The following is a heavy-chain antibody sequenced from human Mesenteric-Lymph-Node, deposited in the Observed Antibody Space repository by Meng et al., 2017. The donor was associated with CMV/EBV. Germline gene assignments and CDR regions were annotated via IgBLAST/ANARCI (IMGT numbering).Heavy chain of an antibody. CDR3: APFIELELQDYYYGMDV. Sequence: GGSLRLSCAASGLTFSNHAMSWVRQAPGKGLEWVSAISGSGGSTYYADSVKGRFTISRDNSKNTLYLQMNSLRAEDTAVYYCAPFIELELQDYYYGMDVWGQGTMVTVSS. CDR1: GLTFSNHA. D-gene: IGHD1-7*01. J-gene: IGHJ6*02. CDR2: ISGSGGST. V-gene: IGHV3-23*01.